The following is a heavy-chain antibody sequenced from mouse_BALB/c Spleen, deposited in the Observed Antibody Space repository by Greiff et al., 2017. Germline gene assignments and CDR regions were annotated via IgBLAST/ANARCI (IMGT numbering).Heavy chain of an antibody. CDR3: ARGGRGSSPLWYFDV. CDR1: GFTFSSYA. J-gene: IGHJ1*01. CDR2: ISSGGST. D-gene: IGHD1-1*01. V-gene: IGHV5-6-5*01. Sequence: DVHLVESGGGLVKPGGSLKLSCAASGFTFSSYAMSWVRQTPEKRLEWVASISSGGSTYYPDSVKGRFTISRDNARNILYLQMSSLRSEDTAMYYCARGGRGSSPLWYFDVWGAGTTVTVSS.